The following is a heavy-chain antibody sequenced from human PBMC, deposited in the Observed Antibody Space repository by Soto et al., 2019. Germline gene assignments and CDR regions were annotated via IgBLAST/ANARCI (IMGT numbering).Heavy chain of an antibody. CDR1: GGSISSSSYF. D-gene: IGHD2-21*02. J-gene: IGHJ5*02. CDR3: ARHPSDFWFDP. CDR2: IYYSGST. V-gene: IGHV4-39*01. Sequence: SETLSLTCTVSGGSISSSSYFWGWIRQPPGKGLEWIGSIYYSGSTYYNLSLKSRVTVSVDTSKNQFSLKLSSVTAADTAVYYCARHPSDFWFDPWGQGTLVTVSS.